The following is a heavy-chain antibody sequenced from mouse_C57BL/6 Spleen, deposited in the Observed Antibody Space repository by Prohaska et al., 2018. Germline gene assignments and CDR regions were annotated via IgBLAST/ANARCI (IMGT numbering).Heavy chain of an antibody. D-gene: IGHD2-3*01. J-gene: IGHJ2*01. CDR1: GYTFTSYG. CDR2: IYPRSGNT. V-gene: IGHV1-81*01. Sequence: QVQLQQSGAELARPGASVKLSCKASGYTFTSYGISWVKQRTGQGLEWIGEIYPRSGNTYYNEKFKGKATLTADKSSSTAYMELRSLTSEDSAVYFCARRGVYDGYPFFDYWGQGTTLTVSS. CDR3: ARRGVYDGYPFFDY.